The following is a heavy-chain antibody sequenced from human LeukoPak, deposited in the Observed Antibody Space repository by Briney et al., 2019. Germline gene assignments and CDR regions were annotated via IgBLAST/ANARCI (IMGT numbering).Heavy chain of an antibody. CDR1: GGSIGSYY. J-gene: IGHJ4*02. V-gene: IGHV4-59*01. CDR2: IYDSGST. D-gene: IGHD6-19*01. CDR3: ARHGSGWSFDY. Sequence: SETLSLTCTVSGGSIGSYYWGWIRQSSGKRLEWIGYIYDSGSTNYNPSLKSRVTMSVDTSKNQFSLKLNSVTAADTAVYYCARHGSGWSFDYWGQGTLVTVSS.